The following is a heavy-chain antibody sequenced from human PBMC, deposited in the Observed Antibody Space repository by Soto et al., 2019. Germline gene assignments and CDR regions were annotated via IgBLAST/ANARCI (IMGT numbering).Heavy chain of an antibody. Sequence: ESGGGLVQPGGSLRLSCAASGFTFSSYSMNWVHQAPGKGLEWVSYISSGSAAIYYADSVKGRFTISRDNAKNSLYLQMNSLRDEDTAVYCCARGSDAFDIWGQGTMITVSS. CDR1: GFTFSSYS. J-gene: IGHJ3*02. V-gene: IGHV3-48*02. CDR3: ARGSDAFDI. CDR2: ISSGSAAI.